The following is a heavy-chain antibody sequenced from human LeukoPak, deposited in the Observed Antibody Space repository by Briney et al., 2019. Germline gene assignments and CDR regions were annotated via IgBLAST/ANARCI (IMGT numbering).Heavy chain of an antibody. V-gene: IGHV3-74*01. Sequence: PGGSLRLSCAASGLTFSKYWMLWGRQAPGKGMESVSRINTDGTVTTYADSVKGRFTVSRDNADNTMFLQMNSVRDEDTAVYYCATKQWLAPPPDSWGQGTPVTVSS. CDR1: GLTFSKYW. CDR3: ATKQWLAPPPDS. CDR2: INTDGTVT. D-gene: IGHD6-19*01. J-gene: IGHJ4*02.